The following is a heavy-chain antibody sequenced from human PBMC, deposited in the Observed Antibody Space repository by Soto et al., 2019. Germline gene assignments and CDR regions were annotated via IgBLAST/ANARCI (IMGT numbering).Heavy chain of an antibody. CDR2: IYYSGST. CDR3: ARGGEEGAVTTYHYYGMDV. D-gene: IGHD4-17*01. Sequence: SETLSLTCTVSGGSVSSGSYYWSWIRQPPGKGLEWIGYIYYSGSTNYNPSLKSRVTISVDTSKNQFSLKLGSVTAADTAVYYCARGGEEGAVTTYHYYGMDVWGQGTTVTVSS. CDR1: GGSVSSGSYY. J-gene: IGHJ6*02. V-gene: IGHV4-61*01.